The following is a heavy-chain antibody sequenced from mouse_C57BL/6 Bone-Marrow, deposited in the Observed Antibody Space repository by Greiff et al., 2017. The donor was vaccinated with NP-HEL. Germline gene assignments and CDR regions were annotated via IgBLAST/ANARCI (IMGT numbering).Heavy chain of an antibody. Sequence: QVQLQQPGAELVKPGASVTMSCKASGYTFTSYWITWVKQRPGQGLEWIGDIYPGSGSTNYNEKFKSKATLTVDTSSSTAYMQLSSLTSEDSAVYYCARRIDYGNYYAMDYWGQGTSVTVSS. J-gene: IGHJ4*01. CDR3: ARRIDYGNYYAMDY. V-gene: IGHV1-55*01. CDR2: IYPGSGST. D-gene: IGHD2-4*01. CDR1: GYTFTSYW.